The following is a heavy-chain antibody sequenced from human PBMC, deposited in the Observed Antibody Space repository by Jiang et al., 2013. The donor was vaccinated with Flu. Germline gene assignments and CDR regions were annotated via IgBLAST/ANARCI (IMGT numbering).Heavy chain of an antibody. CDR1: GYTFTGYY. CDR2: INPNSGGT. D-gene: IGHD2-21*02. V-gene: IGHV1-2*02. Sequence: KKPGASVKVSCKASGYTFTGYYMHWVRQAPGQGLEWMGWINPNSGGTNYAQKFQGRVTMTRDTSISTAYMELSRLRSDDTAVYYCARPEFIVVVTANSGPYDAFDIWGQGTMVTVSS. CDR3: ARPEFIVVVTANSGPYDAFDI. J-gene: IGHJ3*02.